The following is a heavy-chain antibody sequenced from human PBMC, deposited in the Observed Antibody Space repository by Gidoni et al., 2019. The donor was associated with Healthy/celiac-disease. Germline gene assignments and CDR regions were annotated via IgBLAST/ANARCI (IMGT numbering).Heavy chain of an antibody. V-gene: IGHV4-59*01. J-gene: IGHJ4*02. CDR3: ASNVDTAMGYFDY. Sequence: QVQLQESGPGLVKPSETLSLTCTVSGGSISSYYWSWIRQPPGKGLEWIGYIYYSGSTNYNPSLKSRVTISVDTSKNQFSLKLSSVTAADTAVYYCASNVDTAMGYFDYWGQGTLVTVSS. CDR2: IYYSGST. CDR1: GGSISSYY. D-gene: IGHD5-18*01.